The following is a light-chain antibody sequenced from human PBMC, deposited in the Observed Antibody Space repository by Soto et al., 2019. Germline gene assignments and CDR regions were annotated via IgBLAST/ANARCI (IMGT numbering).Light chain of an antibody. J-gene: IGLJ2*01. CDR3: AAWDGSLNNVL. Sequence: QAVVTQPPSASGTPGQRVTISCSGSGSSIGTNTVNWYRQLPGTAPKLLIYGNNQRPSVVPDRFSGSKSGTSASLAISGLQSEDEADYYCAAWDGSLNNVLFGGGTKLTVL. CDR1: GSSIGTNT. V-gene: IGLV1-44*01. CDR2: GNN.